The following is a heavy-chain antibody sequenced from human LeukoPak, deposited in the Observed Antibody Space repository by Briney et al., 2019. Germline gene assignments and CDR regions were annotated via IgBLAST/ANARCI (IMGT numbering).Heavy chain of an antibody. CDR1: GGSISSSSYY. CDR2: IYYSGST. J-gene: IGHJ3*02. CDR3: ARDKPITIFGVASENAFDI. D-gene: IGHD3-3*01. V-gene: IGHV4-39*07. Sequence: SETLSLTCTVSGGSISSSSYYWGWIRQPPGKGLEWIGSIYYSGSTYYNPSLKSRVTISVDTSKNQFSLKLSSVTAADTAVYYCARDKPITIFGVASENAFDIWGQGTMVTVSS.